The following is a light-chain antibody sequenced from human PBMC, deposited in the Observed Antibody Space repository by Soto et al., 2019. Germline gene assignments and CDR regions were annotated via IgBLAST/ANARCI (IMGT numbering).Light chain of an antibody. CDR3: QQRTRWPMT. Sequence: ILITKSPATLSVSQGERATLSCRASQSVSSNLAWYQQKPGQAPRILIYGSSTRDTGIPARFSGSGSGTEFTLTISSLQSEDFKVYYCQQRTRWPMTFGQGTRLDIK. J-gene: IGKJ5*01. CDR2: GSS. V-gene: IGKV3-15*01. CDR1: QSVSSN.